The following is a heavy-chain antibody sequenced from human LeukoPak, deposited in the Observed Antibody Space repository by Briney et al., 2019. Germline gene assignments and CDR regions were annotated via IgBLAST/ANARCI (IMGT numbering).Heavy chain of an antibody. CDR1: GFRFDSFY. D-gene: IGHD3-22*01. CDR3: ARSLIVASEDY. Sequence: GGSLRLSCAASGFRFDSFYMGWIRQVPGKGLDYIALISASGAVPYYAESVEGRFTISRDNAKNSVSLQMNSLSADDTAIYYCARSLIVASEDYWGHGTQVIVYS. J-gene: IGHJ4*01. CDR2: ISASGAVP. V-gene: IGHV3-11*04.